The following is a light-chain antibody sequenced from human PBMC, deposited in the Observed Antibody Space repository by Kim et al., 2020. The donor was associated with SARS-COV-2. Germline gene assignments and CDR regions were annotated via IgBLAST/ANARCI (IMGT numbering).Light chain of an antibody. CDR1: QSINSY. V-gene: IGKV1-39*01. Sequence: SASVGDRVTITCRASQSINSYLNWYQQEPGKAPKLLIYIASGLQSGVPSRFSGSESGTHFTLTISSLQPEDFATYYCQQSYSTPYSFGQGTKLEI. J-gene: IGKJ2*03. CDR2: IAS. CDR3: QQSYSTPYS.